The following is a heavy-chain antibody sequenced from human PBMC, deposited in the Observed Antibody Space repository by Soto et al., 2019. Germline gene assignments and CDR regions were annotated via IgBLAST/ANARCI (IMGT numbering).Heavy chain of an antibody. Sequence: PSETLSLTCTVSGDSVSSGSYYWSWIRQPPGKGLEWIAYIHHSGTTNYNPSLKSPVTISVDTSKNQFSLKLTSVTAADTAMFYCARGGGYCGSTSWYTYLFDSWGQGXLVTVSS. CDR1: GDSVSSGSYY. CDR3: ARGGGYCGSTSWYTYLFDS. D-gene: IGHD2-2*01. V-gene: IGHV4-61*01. J-gene: IGHJ4*02. CDR2: IHHSGTT.